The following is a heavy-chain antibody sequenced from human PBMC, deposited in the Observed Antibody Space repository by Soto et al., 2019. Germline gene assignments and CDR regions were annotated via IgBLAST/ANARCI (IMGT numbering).Heavy chain of an antibody. D-gene: IGHD3-22*01. Sequence: ASVKVSCKASGYTFTSYAMHWVRQAPGQRLEWMGWINAGNGNTKYSQKFQGRVTITRDTSASTAYMELSSLRSEDTAVYYCARDGRSTMIVVVYDYWGQGTLVTVSS. J-gene: IGHJ4*02. V-gene: IGHV1-3*01. CDR1: GYTFTSYA. CDR2: INAGNGNT. CDR3: ARDGRSTMIVVVYDY.